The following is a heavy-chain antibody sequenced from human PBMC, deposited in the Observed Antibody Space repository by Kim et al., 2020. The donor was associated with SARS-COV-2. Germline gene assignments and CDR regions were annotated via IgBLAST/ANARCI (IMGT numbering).Heavy chain of an antibody. V-gene: IGHV3-23*01. CDR3: AKAIEGSSSWNDY. D-gene: IGHD6-13*01. Sequence: GGSLRLSCAASGFTLTNYAMNWVRQAPGKGLEWVSVISAGGGGTYYADSVKGRFIISRDKSKNTLYLQMNSLRADDTAVYYCAKAIEGSSSWNDYWGQGTLVTVSS. CDR1: GFTLTNYA. CDR2: ISAGGGGT. J-gene: IGHJ4*02.